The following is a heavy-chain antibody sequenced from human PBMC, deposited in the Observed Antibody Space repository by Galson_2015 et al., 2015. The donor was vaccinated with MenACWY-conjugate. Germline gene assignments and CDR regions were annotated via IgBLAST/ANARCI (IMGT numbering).Heavy chain of an antibody. V-gene: IGHV5-51*01. J-gene: IGHJ3*01. Sequence: QSGAEVKKPGESLTISCQGSGYIFSTYWIAWVRQMPGKGLEWMGMIYPGDTYIRNNPSFEGQVTMSVDKSISTAYLRWSNLKASDTAMYYCTRRLIANFREAFYFWGQGTMVTVSS. CDR2: IYPGDTYI. CDR3: TRRLIANFREAFYF. CDR1: GYIFSTYW. D-gene: IGHD2-21*01.